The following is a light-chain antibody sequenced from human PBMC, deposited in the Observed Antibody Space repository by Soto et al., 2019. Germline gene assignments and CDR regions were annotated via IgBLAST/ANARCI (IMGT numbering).Light chain of an antibody. V-gene: IGKV1-5*01. CDR2: STS. J-gene: IGKJ2*03. CDR1: QSVSNC. CDR3: QQYNSVSS. Sequence: IQMLQSPSTLSASLGETVTISCRACQSVSNCLAWYRQKPGQAPVLLIHSTSTLQLGVPSRFSGSGWVTEFTLTISTLQPDDSATYYCQQYNSVSSFGQGTKLVIE.